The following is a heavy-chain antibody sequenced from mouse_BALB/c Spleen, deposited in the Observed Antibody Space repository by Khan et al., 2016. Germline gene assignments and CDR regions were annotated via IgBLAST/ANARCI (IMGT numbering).Heavy chain of an antibody. CDR3: AKGVRREGFDY. D-gene: IGHD1-2*01. V-gene: IGHV3-6*02. CDR2: ISYDGSN. Sequence: VQLQESGPGLVKPSQSLSLTCSVTGYSITSGYYWNWIRQFPRNKLEWMGYISYDGSNNYNPSLKNRISITRDTSKNQFFLKLNSVTTEDTATYYCAKGVRREGFDYWGQGTTLTVSA. CDR1: GYSITSGYY. J-gene: IGHJ2*01.